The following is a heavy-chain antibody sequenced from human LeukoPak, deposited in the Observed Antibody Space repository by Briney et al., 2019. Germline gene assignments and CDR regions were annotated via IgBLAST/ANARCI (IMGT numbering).Heavy chain of an antibody. D-gene: IGHD2-15*01. Sequence: SETLSLTCTVSGGSISNYYWSWIRQPPGKGLERIGEINHSGSTNYNPSLKSRVTISVDTSKNQFSLKLSSVTAADTAVYYCARAPCCSGGSCYSGECEKYIDYWGQGTLVTVSS. CDR3: ARAPCCSGGSCYSGECEKYIDY. J-gene: IGHJ4*02. V-gene: IGHV4-34*01. CDR1: GGSISNYY. CDR2: INHSGST.